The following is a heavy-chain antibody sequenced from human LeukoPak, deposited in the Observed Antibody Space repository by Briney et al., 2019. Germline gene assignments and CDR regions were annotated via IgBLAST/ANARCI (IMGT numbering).Heavy chain of an antibody. Sequence: SETLSLTCTVSGGSISSHHWSWIRQPAGKGLEWIGRIHTSGSTNYNPSLKSRVTMSTGTSKNQFYLKLSSVTAADTAVYYCAREVEMAKQFDYWGQGTLVTVSS. CDR2: IHTSGST. CDR3: AREVEMAKQFDY. V-gene: IGHV4-4*07. D-gene: IGHD5-24*01. CDR1: GGSISSHH. J-gene: IGHJ4*02.